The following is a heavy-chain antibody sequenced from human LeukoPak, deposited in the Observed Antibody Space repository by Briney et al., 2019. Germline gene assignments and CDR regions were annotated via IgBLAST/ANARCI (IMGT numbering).Heavy chain of an antibody. Sequence: ASVTVSCKASGYTFTGYYMHWVRQAPGQGLEWMGWINPNSGGTNYAQKFQGRVTMTRDTSISTAYMELSRLGSDDTAVYYCARANSIVVVPAASYFDYWGQGNLVTVSS. CDR3: ARANSIVVVPAASYFDY. D-gene: IGHD2-2*01. V-gene: IGHV1-2*02. J-gene: IGHJ4*02. CDR1: GYTFTGYY. CDR2: INPNSGGT.